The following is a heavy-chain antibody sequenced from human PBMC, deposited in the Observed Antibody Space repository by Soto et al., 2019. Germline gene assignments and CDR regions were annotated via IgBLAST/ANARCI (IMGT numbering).Heavy chain of an antibody. J-gene: IGHJ4*02. CDR3: ARRTEGYFGY. CDR1: GFTFSDYT. Sequence: EVQLLESGGGLVQPGGSLTLSCAASGFTFSDYTMTWVRQAPGKVLECISVILADYNTYYAGSVRGRFTISRDNSKNTQYLEMNSLRAEDTALYYCARRTEGYFGYWVQGALVTVSS. V-gene: IGHV3-23*03. CDR2: ILADYNT.